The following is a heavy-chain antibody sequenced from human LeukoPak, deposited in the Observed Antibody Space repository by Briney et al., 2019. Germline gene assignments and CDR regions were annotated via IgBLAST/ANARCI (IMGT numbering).Heavy chain of an antibody. CDR3: AKSGPDSGWSKYYFDS. CDR2: ISPSGGYT. J-gene: IGHJ4*02. CDR1: GFTFTSYA. V-gene: IGHV3-23*01. Sequence: GGSLRPSCAASGFTFTSYALTWVRQAPGEGLEWVSAISPSGGYTYYADSVKGRFTISRDNSKNTLYLQMNSLGAEDTAVYYCAKSGPDSGWSKYYFDSWGQGTLVTVSA. D-gene: IGHD6-19*01.